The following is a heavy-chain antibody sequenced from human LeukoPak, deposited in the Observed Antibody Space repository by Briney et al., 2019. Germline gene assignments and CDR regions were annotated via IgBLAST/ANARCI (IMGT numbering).Heavy chain of an antibody. Sequence: GGSLRLSCAASGFAFTDYAISWVRQAPGKGLEWVGFIRSKTYGGTTEYAASVKGRFTISRDDSKRIAFLQMNSLKTEDTAVYYCARPLGTLILAVIDYWGQGTLVTVSS. D-gene: IGHD3-22*01. CDR2: IRSKTYGGTT. J-gene: IGHJ4*02. CDR3: ARPLGTLILAVIDY. V-gene: IGHV3-49*04. CDR1: GFAFTDYA.